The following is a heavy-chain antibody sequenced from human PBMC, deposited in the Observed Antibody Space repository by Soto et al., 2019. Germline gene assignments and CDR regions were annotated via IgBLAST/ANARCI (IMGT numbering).Heavy chain of an antibody. Sequence: PGGSLRLSCAASGFTFSTYTMSWVRQAPGKGLEWVSSITSSRGYTYYADSVKGRFTISRDNAKNSLYLQMDTLRAEDTAVYYCARHFSTSTIFGWQYGMDFSRQGTTVTVSS. V-gene: IGHV3-21*06. D-gene: IGHD3-3*01. CDR3: ARHFSTSTIFGWQYGMDF. J-gene: IGHJ6*02. CDR2: ITSSRGYT. CDR1: GFTFSTYT.